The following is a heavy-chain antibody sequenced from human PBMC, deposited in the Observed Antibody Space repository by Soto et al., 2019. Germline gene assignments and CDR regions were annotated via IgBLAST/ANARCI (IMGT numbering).Heavy chain of an antibody. CDR2: INHSGST. Sequence: QVQLLQWGAGLLKPSETLSLTCAVYGGSFSGYYWSWIRQPPGKGLEWIGEINHSGSTNYNPSLKSRVTMSVDTSKNKFSLKLSSVTAADTAVYYCARGTGTTPYFDSWGQGSLVTVSS. D-gene: IGHD1-1*01. J-gene: IGHJ4*02. V-gene: IGHV4-34*02. CDR1: GGSFSGYY. CDR3: ARGTGTTPYFDS.